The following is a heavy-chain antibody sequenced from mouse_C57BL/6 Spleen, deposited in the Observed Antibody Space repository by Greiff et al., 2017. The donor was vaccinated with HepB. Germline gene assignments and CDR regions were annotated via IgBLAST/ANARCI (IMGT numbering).Heavy chain of an antibody. V-gene: IGHV1-20*01. CDR3: AREGLRRGYAMDS. J-gene: IGHJ4*01. Sequence: EVQLQQSGPELVKPGDSVKISCKASGYSFTGYFMNWVMQSHGKSLEWIGRINPYNGDTFYNQKFKGKATLTVDKSSITAHMELRSLTSEYSAVYYCAREGLRRGYAMDSSGHGTSVTLSS. CDR2: INPYNGDT. D-gene: IGHD2-4*01. CDR1: GYSFTGYF.